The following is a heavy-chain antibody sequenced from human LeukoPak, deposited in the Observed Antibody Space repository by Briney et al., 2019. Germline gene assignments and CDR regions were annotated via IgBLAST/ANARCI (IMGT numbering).Heavy chain of an antibody. V-gene: IGHV4-59*08. Sequence: PSDTLSLTCSVSVDSISIYYGRGLREPRGGGGEGIMYIYSSGSTNYNPSLTSRVTISVDTSKNQFSLKLSSVPAADTAVYYCARHGDTAMDGDAFDIWGQGTMVTVSS. CDR2: IYSSGST. D-gene: IGHD5-18*01. CDR3: ARHGDTAMDGDAFDI. CDR1: VDSISIYY. J-gene: IGHJ3*02.